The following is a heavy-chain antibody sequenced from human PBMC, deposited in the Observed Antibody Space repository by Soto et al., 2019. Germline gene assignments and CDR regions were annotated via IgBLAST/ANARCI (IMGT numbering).Heavy chain of an antibody. CDR1: GDSVSSNSAV. Sequence: PSQTLSLTCVISGDSVSSNSAVWNWIRQSPSRGLEWLGRTYYRSTWYHQYAVSVNSRITINPDTSKNQFSLHLNSVTPEDTAVYFCTRGGPANGFDYWGQGTPVTVSS. J-gene: IGHJ4*02. CDR3: TRGGPANGFDY. V-gene: IGHV6-1*01. CDR2: TYYRSTWYH. D-gene: IGHD2-2*01.